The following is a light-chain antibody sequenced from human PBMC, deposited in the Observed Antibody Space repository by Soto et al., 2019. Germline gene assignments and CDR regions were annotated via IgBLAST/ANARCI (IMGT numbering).Light chain of an antibody. J-gene: IGKJ4*01. Sequence: DIQLTRSPSSLSASVGXRXXXXXRASQGISSYLAWYQQKPGKAPKLLIYAASTLQSGVPSRFSGSGSGTDFTLTISSLQPEDFATYYCQQLNSYPLTFGGGTKVDIK. V-gene: IGKV1-9*01. CDR1: QGISSY. CDR2: AAS. CDR3: QQLNSYPLT.